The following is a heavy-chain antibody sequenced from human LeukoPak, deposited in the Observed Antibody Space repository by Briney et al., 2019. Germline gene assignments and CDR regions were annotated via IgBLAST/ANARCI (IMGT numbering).Heavy chain of an antibody. D-gene: IGHD1-26*01. V-gene: IGHV3-21*01. Sequence: GGSLRLSCAASGFTFSSYWMSWVRQALGKGLEWVSSITSSSSYIDYADSVKGRFTISRDNAKNSLYLQMNSLRAEDTAVYYCARGGYGASTPYYMDVWGQGTTVTVSS. J-gene: IGHJ6*03. CDR3: ARGGYGASTPYYMDV. CDR1: GFTFSSYW. CDR2: ITSSSSYI.